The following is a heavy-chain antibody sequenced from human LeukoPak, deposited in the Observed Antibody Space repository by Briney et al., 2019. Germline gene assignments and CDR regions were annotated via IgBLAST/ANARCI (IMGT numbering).Heavy chain of an antibody. CDR2: IYPGDSDT. V-gene: IGHV5-51*01. Sequence: GESLMFSCKGSGYGFTSYWIGWVRQMPGKGLEWMGIIYPGDSDTRYSPSFQGQVTISADTSISTAYQQWSSLQASDTAMYYCAIQPGWFDPSGPGTPVTVSS. J-gene: IGHJ5*02. CDR3: AIQPGWFDP. D-gene: IGHD2-2*01. CDR1: GYGFTSYW.